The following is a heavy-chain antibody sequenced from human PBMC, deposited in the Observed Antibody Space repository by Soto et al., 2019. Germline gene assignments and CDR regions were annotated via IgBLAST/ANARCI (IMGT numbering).Heavy chain of an antibody. D-gene: IGHD2-2*01. Sequence: GGSLRLSCAASGFTVSSNYMTWVRRGPGKGLEWVSFIYSGGDTYYADSVRGRFTISRDNSKNTLYLQMNSLRAEDTAVYYCARGGCSTSSCLFDHWGQGTLVTVSS. V-gene: IGHV3-66*01. CDR2: IYSGGDT. CDR1: GFTVSSNY. J-gene: IGHJ4*02. CDR3: ARGGCSTSSCLFDH.